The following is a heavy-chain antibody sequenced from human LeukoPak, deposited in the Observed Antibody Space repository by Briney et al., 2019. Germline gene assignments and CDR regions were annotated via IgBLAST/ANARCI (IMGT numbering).Heavy chain of an antibody. Sequence: PGRSLRLSCAASGFTFSSYAMHWVRQAPGKGLEWVAVISYDGSNKYYADSVKGRFTISRDNSKNTLYLQMNSLRAEDTAVYYCARSYNYPMVRGVSGNYFDYWGQGTLVTVSS. D-gene: IGHD3-10*01. J-gene: IGHJ4*02. CDR3: ARSYNYPMVRGVSGNYFDY. V-gene: IGHV3-30-3*01. CDR2: ISYDGSNK. CDR1: GFTFSSYA.